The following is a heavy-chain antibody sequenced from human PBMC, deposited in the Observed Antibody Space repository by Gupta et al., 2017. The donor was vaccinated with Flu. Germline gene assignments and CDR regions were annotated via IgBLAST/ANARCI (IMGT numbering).Heavy chain of an antibody. CDR1: RSYN. D-gene: IGHD5-12*01. V-gene: IGHV3-21*01. CDR2: ITSTSSYT. J-gene: IGHJ4*02. CDR3: ARNARGWLHYDY. Sequence: RSYNMNWVPQAAGKGVEWVSSITSTSSYTYYADSVKGRFTISRDNTKNSLFLKMNSLRAEDTAVYYCARNARGWLHYDYWGLGTLVTVAS.